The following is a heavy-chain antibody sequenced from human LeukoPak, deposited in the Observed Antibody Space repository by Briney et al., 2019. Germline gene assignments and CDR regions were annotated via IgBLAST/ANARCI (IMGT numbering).Heavy chain of an antibody. CDR3: ARGYYDSSGYYSY. CDR1: GFTFSSYS. J-gene: IGHJ4*02. D-gene: IGHD3-22*01. Sequence: PGGSLRLSCAASGFTFSSYSVNWVRQAPGKGLEWVSSISSSSSYIYYADSVKGRFTISRDNAKNSLYLQMNSLRAEDTAVYYCARGYYDSSGYYSYWGQGTLVTVSS. CDR2: ISSSSSYI. V-gene: IGHV3-21*01.